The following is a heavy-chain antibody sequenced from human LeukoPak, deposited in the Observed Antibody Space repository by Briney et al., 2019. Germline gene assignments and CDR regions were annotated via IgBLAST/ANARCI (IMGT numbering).Heavy chain of an antibody. V-gene: IGHV4-59*02. J-gene: IGHJ4*02. Sequence: SETLSLTCTVSGGSVRSYSWSWIRQPPGKGLEYIGHIYNGGSPTYNPSLMGRLTMSVDTAKNQLSLHLTSVTTADTALYFCARNKRVAARHDYWGQGTLVIASS. CDR2: IYNGGSP. D-gene: IGHD6-19*01. CDR1: GGSVRSYS. CDR3: ARNKRVAARHDY.